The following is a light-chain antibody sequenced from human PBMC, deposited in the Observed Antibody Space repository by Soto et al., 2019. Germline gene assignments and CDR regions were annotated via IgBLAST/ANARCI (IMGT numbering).Light chain of an antibody. CDR3: QQSYSTPLT. CDR1: QSISSY. J-gene: IGKJ4*01. Sequence: IQLTPFPSSLSASVGDSVTITCRASQSISSYLNWYQQKPGKAPKLLIYAASNLQSGVPSRFSGSGSGTDFTLTISSLLPEDFATYYCQQSYSTPLTFGGGTKVDIK. CDR2: AAS. V-gene: IGKV1-39*01.